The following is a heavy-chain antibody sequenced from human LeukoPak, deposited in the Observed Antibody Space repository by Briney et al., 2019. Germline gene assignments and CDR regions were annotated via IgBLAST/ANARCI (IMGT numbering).Heavy chain of an antibody. V-gene: IGHV4-34*01. D-gene: IGHD3-16*02. CDR3: AGEGAYYDYVWGSYRYGAFDI. CDR1: GGSFSGYY. CDR2: IYYSGST. J-gene: IGHJ3*02. Sequence: SETLSLTCAVYGGSFSGYYWSWIRQPPGKGLEWIGSIYYSGSTYYNPSLKSRVTISVDTSKNQFSLKLSSVTAADTAVYYCAGEGAYYDYVWGSYRYGAFDIWGQGTMVTVSS.